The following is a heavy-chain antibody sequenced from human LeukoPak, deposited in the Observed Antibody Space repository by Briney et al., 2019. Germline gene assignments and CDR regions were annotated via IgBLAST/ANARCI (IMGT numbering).Heavy chain of an antibody. V-gene: IGHV3-15*01. Sequence: GGSLRLSCAASGFTFSNAWMSWVRQAPGKGLEWVGRIKSKTDGGTTDYAAPVKGRFTISRDDSKNTLYLQMNSLKTEDTAVYYCTTSDYRPTTYYDSSGYPYGFSYYYYMDVWGKGTTVTVSS. CDR2: IKSKTDGGTT. D-gene: IGHD3-22*01. CDR1: GFTFSNAW. J-gene: IGHJ6*03. CDR3: TTSDYRPTTYYDSSGYPYGFSYYYYMDV.